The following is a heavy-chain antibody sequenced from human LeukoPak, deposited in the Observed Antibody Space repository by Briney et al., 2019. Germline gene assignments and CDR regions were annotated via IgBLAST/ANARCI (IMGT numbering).Heavy chain of an antibody. CDR2: VSGRGVNT. J-gene: IGHJ6*03. V-gene: IGHV3-23*01. D-gene: IGHD1-26*01. CDR3: AKNRGAGSHYYYHMNV. Sequence: PGGSLRLSCAASGFTFTSYVMRWVRQAPGKGLEWLSSVSGRGVNTYYADSVKGRFTISRDNSKNTLYLQLNSLRVEDTAVYYCAKNRGAGSHYYYHMNVWGKGTTVTVSS. CDR1: GFTFTSYV.